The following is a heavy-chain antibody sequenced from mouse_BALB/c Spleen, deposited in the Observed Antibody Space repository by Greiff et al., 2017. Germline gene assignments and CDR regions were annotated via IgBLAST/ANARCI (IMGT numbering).Heavy chain of an antibody. CDR3: TEGGNYSAWFAY. Sequence: VQLQQSGTVLARPGASVKMSCKASGYSFTSYWMHWVKQRPGQGLEWIGAIYPGNSDTSYNQKFKGKAKLTAVTSASTAYMELSSLTNEDSAVYYCTEGGNYSAWFAYGGQGTLVTVSA. D-gene: IGHD2-1*01. V-gene: IGHV1-5*01. CDR2: IYPGNSDT. J-gene: IGHJ3*01. CDR1: GYSFTSYW.